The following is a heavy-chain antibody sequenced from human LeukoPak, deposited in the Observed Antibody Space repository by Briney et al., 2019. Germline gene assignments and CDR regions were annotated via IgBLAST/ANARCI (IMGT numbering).Heavy chain of an antibody. CDR2: IYHSGST. Sequence: SETLSLTCAVSGGPMNMIHSWSWVRQAPGKGLEWIGQIYHSGSTNYSPSLKSRLTISIDQSKNQFSLRLYSVTAADTAVYYCASPSTVTYDYWGQGTLVTVSS. CDR1: GGPMNMIHS. J-gene: IGHJ4*02. D-gene: IGHD4-17*01. V-gene: IGHV4-4*02. CDR3: ASPSTVTYDY.